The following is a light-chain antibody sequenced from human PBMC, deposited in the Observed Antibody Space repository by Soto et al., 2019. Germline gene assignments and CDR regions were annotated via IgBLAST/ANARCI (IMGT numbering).Light chain of an antibody. CDR3: QQYDNLPPYT. J-gene: IGKJ2*01. Sequence: EIVMTQSPATLSVSPGERATLSCRASQSVSRNLAWYQQIPGQAPRLLMYGASTRATGIPGRFSGSGSGTEFTLTISSLQSEDFAVYYCQQYDNLPPYTFGQGTKLEIK. CDR2: GAS. CDR1: QSVSRN. V-gene: IGKV3-15*01.